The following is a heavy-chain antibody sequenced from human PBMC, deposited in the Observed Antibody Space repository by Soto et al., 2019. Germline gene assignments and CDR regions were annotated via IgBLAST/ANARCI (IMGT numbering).Heavy chain of an antibody. V-gene: IGHV4-4*02. CDR2: IYHSGST. CDR3: ARSGYYRTYYYYYGMDV. CDR1: GGSISSSNW. D-gene: IGHD3-22*01. J-gene: IGHJ6*02. Sequence: SETLSLTCAASGGSISSSNWWSWVRQPPGKGLEWIGEIYHSGSTNYNPSLKSRVTISVDKSKNQFSLKLSSVTAADTAVYYCARSGYYRTYYYYYGMDVWGQGTTVTVSS.